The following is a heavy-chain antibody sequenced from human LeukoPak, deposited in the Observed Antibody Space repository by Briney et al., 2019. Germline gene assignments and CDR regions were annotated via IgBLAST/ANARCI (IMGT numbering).Heavy chain of an antibody. D-gene: IGHD3-22*01. CDR1: GFKFDDYG. J-gene: IGHJ5*02. Sequence: PGGSLRLSCTASGFKFDDYGMTWVRQAPGKGLEWVSDINWNGDSRGYAHSVRGRFTIYRDNSKNSLYLQMNSLRVEDTAFYYXXXXDLLHRNWFDPWGQGTLVTVSS. CDR3: XXXDLLHRNWFDP. CDR2: INWNGDSR. V-gene: IGHV3-20*04.